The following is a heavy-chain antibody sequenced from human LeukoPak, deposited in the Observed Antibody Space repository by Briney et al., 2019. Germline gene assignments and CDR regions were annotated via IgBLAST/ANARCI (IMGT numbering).Heavy chain of an antibody. CDR1: IYTFTSSD. Sequence: ASVKVSCKDSIYTFTSSDINWVRQATGQGREWMGWMNLNSGNTGYAQKFQSRVTMTRNTSISTAYMELSSLRSEDTAVYYCARKNYGSNRWFDPWGQGTLVTVSS. CDR3: ARKNYGSNRWFDP. CDR2: MNLNSGNT. V-gene: IGHV1-8*01. D-gene: IGHD4/OR15-4a*01. J-gene: IGHJ5*02.